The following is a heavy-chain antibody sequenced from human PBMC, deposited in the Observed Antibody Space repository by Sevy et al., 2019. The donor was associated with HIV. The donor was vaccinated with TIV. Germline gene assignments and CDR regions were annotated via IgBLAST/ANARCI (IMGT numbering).Heavy chain of an antibody. CDR1: GDSISGGYY. Sequence: SETLSLTCTVSGDSISGGYYWGWIRQSPGKGLEWIGSIYHSGNTYYNPSLKSRVTISVDTSKNQFSLKLSSVTAADTAVYYCARDRGGDYVTRLDPWGQGTLVTVSS. J-gene: IGHJ5*02. D-gene: IGHD4-17*01. CDR3: ARDRGGDYVTRLDP. CDR2: IYHSGNT. V-gene: IGHV4-38-2*02.